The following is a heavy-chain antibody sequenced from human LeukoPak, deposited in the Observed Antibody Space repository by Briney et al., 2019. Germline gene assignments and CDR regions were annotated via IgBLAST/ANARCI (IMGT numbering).Heavy chain of an antibody. CDR1: GFTLSAYT. CDR2: ITASDSRT. J-gene: IGHJ5*02. CDR3: ARGSSRDGYNP. V-gene: IGHV3-23*01. Sequence: GGSLGLSCAASGFTLSAYTMTWVRQTPGKGLEWGSFITASDSRTNYADSVKGRFTISRDKSKNTLYLKMNSLRAEDTAVYYCARGSSRDGYNPWGQGTLVTVSS. D-gene: IGHD5-24*01.